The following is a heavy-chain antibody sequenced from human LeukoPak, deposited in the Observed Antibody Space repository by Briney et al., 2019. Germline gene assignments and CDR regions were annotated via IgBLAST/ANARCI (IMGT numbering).Heavy chain of an antibody. CDR2: ISAYNGNT. Sequence: APVKVSCKASGYTFTGYYMHWVRQAPGQGLEWMGWISAYNGNTNYAQNLQGRVTMTTDTSTNTAYMELRSLRSDDTAVYYCASLVGATPFDHWGQGTLVTVSS. CDR1: GYTFTGYY. D-gene: IGHD1-26*01. J-gene: IGHJ4*02. V-gene: IGHV1-18*04. CDR3: ASLVGATPFDH.